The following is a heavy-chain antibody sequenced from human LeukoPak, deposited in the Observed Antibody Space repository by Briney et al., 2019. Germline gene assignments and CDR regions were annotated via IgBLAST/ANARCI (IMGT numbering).Heavy chain of an antibody. CDR3: AKDEEGYGDYLLNRIDY. D-gene: IGHD4-17*01. CDR2: ISGSGGST. Sequence: GGSLRLSCAASGFTFSSYAMSWVRQAPGNGLEWVSGISGSGGSTYYADSVQGRFTISRDNSKNTIYLQMNSLRSEDTAVYYCAKDEEGYGDYLLNRIDYWGQGTLVTVSS. J-gene: IGHJ4*02. CDR1: GFTFSSYA. V-gene: IGHV3-23*01.